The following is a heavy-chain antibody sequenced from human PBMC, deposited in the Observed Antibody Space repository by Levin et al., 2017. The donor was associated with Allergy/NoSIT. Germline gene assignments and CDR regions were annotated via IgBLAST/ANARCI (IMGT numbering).Heavy chain of an antibody. V-gene: IGHV1-69*06. J-gene: IGHJ3*02. CDR3: AGCSPSDAFDI. Sequence: GASVKVSCKASGDTFSTHAISWLRQAPGQGLEWVGEIIPFFGTTNYAQKFQGRVTITADKSTSAYMELSSLISEDTAVYYCAGCSPSDAFDIWGQGTMVTVSS. D-gene: IGHD2-2*01. CDR2: IIPFFGTT. CDR1: GDTFSTHA.